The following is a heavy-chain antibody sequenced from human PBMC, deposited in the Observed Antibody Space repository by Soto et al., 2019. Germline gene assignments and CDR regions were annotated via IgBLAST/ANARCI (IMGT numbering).Heavy chain of an antibody. J-gene: IGHJ4*02. D-gene: IGHD1-26*01. Sequence: PGGSLRLSCTGSGVTFGNYGMHWVHHAPGKGLEWVESTSYDGNNKYYADSLKGRFTIYRDNSKKMVYLQMTSLGPEDKAVYYCAKGGGSARDFDYWGQGALVTVSS. CDR3: AKGGGSARDFDY. V-gene: IGHV3-30*18. CDR1: GVTFGNYG. CDR2: TSYDGNNK.